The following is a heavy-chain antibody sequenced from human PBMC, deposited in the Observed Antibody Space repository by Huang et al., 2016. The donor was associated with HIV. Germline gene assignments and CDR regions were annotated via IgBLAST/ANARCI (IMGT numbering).Heavy chain of an antibody. Sequence: EVQLLESGGGLVQPGGSLRLSCAASIFTFSTSAMSWVRQAPGRGVEWVSGIRGSGSSTYYADSVKGRFTISRDKSRNTLYLQMKSLRVEDTAIYYCAKGSERSLTGPKYQYYFDYWGQGTLVTVSS. CDR2: IRGSGSST. CDR1: IFTFSTSA. D-gene: IGHD3-3*01. V-gene: IGHV3-23*01. J-gene: IGHJ4*02. CDR3: AKGSERSLTGPKYQYYFDY.